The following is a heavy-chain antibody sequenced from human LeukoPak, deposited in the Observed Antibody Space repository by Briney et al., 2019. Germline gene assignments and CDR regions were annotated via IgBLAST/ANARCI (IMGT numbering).Heavy chain of an antibody. CDR3: ARISTSGAFDY. Sequence: GGSLRLSCAASGFTFSSYDMHWVRQATGKGLEWVSAIGTAGDTYYPGSVKGRFTISRENAKNSLYLQMYSLRAGDTAVYYCARISTSGAFDYWGQGTLVTVSS. D-gene: IGHD4/OR15-4a*01. CDR2: IGTAGDT. V-gene: IGHV3-13*01. J-gene: IGHJ4*02. CDR1: GFTFSSYD.